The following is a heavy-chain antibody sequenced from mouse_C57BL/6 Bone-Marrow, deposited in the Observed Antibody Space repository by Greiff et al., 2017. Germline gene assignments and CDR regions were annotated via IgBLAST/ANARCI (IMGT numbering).Heavy chain of an antibody. J-gene: IGHJ4*01. CDR1: GFSLTNYA. Sequence: VMLVESGPGLVAPSQTLSITCTVSGFSLTNYAISWVRQPPGKGLEWLGVICTGGGTNYYSALKSRLSISKDNYKSQVFLKMNSLQTDDTAGYYCARAYGYDYYAMDYWGQGTSVTVSS. CDR3: ARAYGYDYYAMDY. D-gene: IGHD2-2*01. V-gene: IGHV2-9-1*01. CDR2: ICTGGGT.